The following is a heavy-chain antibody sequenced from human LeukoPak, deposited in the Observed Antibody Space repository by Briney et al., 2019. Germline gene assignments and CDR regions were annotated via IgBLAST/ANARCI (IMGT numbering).Heavy chain of an antibody. D-gene: IGHD6-13*01. V-gene: IGHV1-18*01. CDR3: ASGTRRAFDI. J-gene: IGHJ3*02. CDR1: GYTFTNYG. Sequence: GASVKVSCKASGYTFTNYGTSWLRQAPGQGLEWMGWISAYNGNTNYAQNLQGRVTMTTDTSTSTAYMELRSLRSDDTAVYYCASGTRRAFDIWGQGTMVTVSS. CDR2: ISAYNGNT.